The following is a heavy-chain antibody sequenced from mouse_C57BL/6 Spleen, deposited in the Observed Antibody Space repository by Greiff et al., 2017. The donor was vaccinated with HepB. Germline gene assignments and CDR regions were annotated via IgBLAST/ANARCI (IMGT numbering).Heavy chain of an antibody. Sequence: QVQLQQPGAELVKPGASVKLSCKASGYTFTSYWMHWVKQRPGQGLEWIGMIHPNSGSTNYNEKFKSKATLTVDKSSSTAYMQLSSLTSEDSAVYYCARTYDYDEGLFAYWGQGTLVTVSA. CDR2: IHPNSGST. J-gene: IGHJ3*01. D-gene: IGHD2-4*01. CDR1: GYTFTSYW. V-gene: IGHV1-64*01. CDR3: ARTYDYDEGLFAY.